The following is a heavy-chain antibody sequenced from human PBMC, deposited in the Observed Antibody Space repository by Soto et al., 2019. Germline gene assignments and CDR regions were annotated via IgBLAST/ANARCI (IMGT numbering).Heavy chain of an antibody. D-gene: IGHD3-22*01. CDR3: ARDLSSGYDSYYFDY. CDR1: GDSISSRSYY. J-gene: IGHJ4*02. V-gene: IGHV4-39*02. CDR2: IYYSWST. Sequence: PSETLSLTCTVTGDSISSRSYYLGWIRHPPGKGLEWIGSIYYSWSTYNNPSLKSRVCMSIDLSKDQFSLNLSSVTAADTAVYSCARDLSSGYDSYYFDYWGQGTPVTVSS.